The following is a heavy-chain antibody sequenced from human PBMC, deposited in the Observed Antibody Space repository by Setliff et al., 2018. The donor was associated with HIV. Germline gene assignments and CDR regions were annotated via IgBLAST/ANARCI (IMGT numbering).Heavy chain of an antibody. J-gene: IGHJ4*02. D-gene: IGHD6-13*01. CDR1: GFTFSSYE. CDR3: AWCSSSWYY. V-gene: IGHV3-48*03. CDR2: ISSSDSTI. Sequence: GGSLRLSCAASGFTFSSYEMNWGRQAPGKGLEWISYISSSDSTIYYTDSVKGRLTISRDNAKNSLYLQMNSLRAEDTAVYYCAWCSSSWYYWGQETLVTVSS.